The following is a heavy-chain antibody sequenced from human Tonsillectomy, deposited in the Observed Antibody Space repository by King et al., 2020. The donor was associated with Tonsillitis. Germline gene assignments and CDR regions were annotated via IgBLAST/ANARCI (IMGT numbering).Heavy chain of an antibody. J-gene: IGHJ4*02. Sequence: QLQESGPGLVKPSQTLSLTCTVSGGSISSGGFYWSWIRQHPGKGLEWIGYIYYSGSTYYNPSPKSRVTISVDTSKNQFSLKLSSVTAADTAVYYCARVEQWELSPIFDYWGQGTLVTVSS. CDR1: GGSISSGGFY. D-gene: IGHD1-26*01. CDR3: ARVEQWELSPIFDY. CDR2: IYYSGST. V-gene: IGHV4-31*03.